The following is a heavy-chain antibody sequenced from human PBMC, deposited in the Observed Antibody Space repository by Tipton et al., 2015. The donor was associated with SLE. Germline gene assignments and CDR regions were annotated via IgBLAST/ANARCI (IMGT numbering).Heavy chain of an antibody. CDR3: ASGGYGSGSHYLGGWFDP. V-gene: IGHV4-4*07. D-gene: IGHD3-10*01. CDR2: IYSSEST. J-gene: IGHJ5*02. Sequence: TLSLTCTVSGGSISSYYWSWIRQPAGKGLEWIGRIYSSESTNYNPSLKSRVTMSVDTSKNQFSLKLSSVTAADTAVYYCASGGYGSGSHYLGGWFDPWGRGTLVTVSS. CDR1: GGSISSYY.